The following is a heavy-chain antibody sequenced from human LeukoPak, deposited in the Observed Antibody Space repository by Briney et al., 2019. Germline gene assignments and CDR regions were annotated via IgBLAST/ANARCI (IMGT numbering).Heavy chain of an antibody. V-gene: IGHV4-4*02. CDR3: ARDAANYDYVWGSYRPEYYFDY. CDR2: IYYSGST. Sequence: TSETLSLTCAVSGGSISSSNWWSWIRQPPGKGLEWIGSIYYSGSTYYNPSLKSRVTISVDTSKNQFSLKLSSVTAADTAVYYCARDAANYDYVWGSYRPEYYFDYWGQGTLVTVSS. CDR1: GGSISSSNW. D-gene: IGHD3-16*02. J-gene: IGHJ4*02.